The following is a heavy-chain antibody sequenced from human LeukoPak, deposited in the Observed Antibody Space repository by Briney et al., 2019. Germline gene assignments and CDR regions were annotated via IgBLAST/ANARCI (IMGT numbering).Heavy chain of an antibody. D-gene: IGHD6-13*01. Sequence: GGSLRLSCAASGFTFSSYWMSWVRQAPGKGLEWVANIKQDGIEKYYVDSVKGRFTISRDNAKNSLCLQMNSLRAEDTAVYYCAREVPGGSSWFDYWGQGTLVTVSS. CDR1: GFTFSSYW. CDR2: IKQDGIEK. V-gene: IGHV3-7*01. J-gene: IGHJ4*02. CDR3: AREVPGGSSWFDY.